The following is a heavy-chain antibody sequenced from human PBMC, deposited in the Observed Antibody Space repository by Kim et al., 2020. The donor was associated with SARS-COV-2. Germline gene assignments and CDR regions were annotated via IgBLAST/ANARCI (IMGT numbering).Heavy chain of an antibody. Sequence: YADSVKGRLTISRDTSKNTLYLQMNSLRAEDTAVYYCAKPPRGAVASSDYWGQGTLVTVSS. D-gene: IGHD6-19*01. CDR3: AKPPRGAVASSDY. J-gene: IGHJ4*02. V-gene: IGHV3-23*01.